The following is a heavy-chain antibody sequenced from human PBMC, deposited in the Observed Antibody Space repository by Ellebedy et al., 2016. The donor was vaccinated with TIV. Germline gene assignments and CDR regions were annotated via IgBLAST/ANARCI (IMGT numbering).Heavy chain of an antibody. CDR1: GFTFSSYD. D-gene: IGHD6-13*01. Sequence: GGSLRLXXAASGFTFSSYDMHWVRQVTGKGLEWVSAIGTTGDTYYPGSVKGRFTISRENAKNSLYLQMNSLRAEDTAVYYCAREKPAAGRDYFYFYGMDVWGQGTTVTVSS. V-gene: IGHV3-13*01. CDR3: AREKPAAGRDYFYFYGMDV. CDR2: IGTTGDT. J-gene: IGHJ6*02.